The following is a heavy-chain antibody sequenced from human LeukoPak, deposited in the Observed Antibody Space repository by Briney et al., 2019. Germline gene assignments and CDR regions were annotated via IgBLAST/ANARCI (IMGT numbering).Heavy chain of an antibody. CDR2: IIPILGIA. Sequence: SVKVSCKASGGTFSSYAISWVRQAPGQGLEWMGRIIPILGIANYAQKFQGRVTITADKSTSTAYMELSSLRSEDTAVYYCARDRPPSMVRGVNRNWIDPWGQGTLVTVSS. D-gene: IGHD3-10*01. CDR3: ARDRPPSMVRGVNRNWIDP. V-gene: IGHV1-69*04. J-gene: IGHJ5*02. CDR1: GGTFSSYA.